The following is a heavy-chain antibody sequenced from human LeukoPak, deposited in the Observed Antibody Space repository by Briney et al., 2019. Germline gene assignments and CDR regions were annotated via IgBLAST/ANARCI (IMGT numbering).Heavy chain of an antibody. J-gene: IGHJ5*02. CDR1: GVSISSYY. V-gene: IGHV4-59*01. CDR3: ATTNYGDYNWFDP. CDR2: IYYSGGT. D-gene: IGHD4-17*01. Sequence: SETLSLTGTVSGVSISSYYWSWIRQPPGQGLEWSGYIYYSGGTKYNPSLKSLVTMSVDTSKNQFSLKVTSVTAADTAVYYCATTNYGDYNWFDPWGPGTLVTVSS.